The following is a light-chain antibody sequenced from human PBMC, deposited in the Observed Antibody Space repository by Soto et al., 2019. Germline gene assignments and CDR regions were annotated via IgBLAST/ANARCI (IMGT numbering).Light chain of an antibody. CDR3: RRRPTSLTSG. V-gene: IGLV2-8*01. J-gene: IGLJ6*01. CDR2: EVV. Sequence: QTVTISCTGTKNDIGVYDFVSWYQPHPGKAPRLIIYEVVQRPSGVPDRVSGAKSGTTASLNVSGLQAEDEVVFSSRRRPTSLTSGLGS. CDR1: KNDIGVYDF.